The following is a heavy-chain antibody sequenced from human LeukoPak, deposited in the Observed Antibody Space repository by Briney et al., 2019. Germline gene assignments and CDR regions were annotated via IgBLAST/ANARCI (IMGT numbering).Heavy chain of an antibody. CDR2: ISYSGST. D-gene: IGHD5-24*01. CDR1: GGSIRSYD. Sequence: SETLSLTCTVSGGSIRSYDWSWIRRPPGKGLDYIAYISYSGSTNYNPSLKSRVIISVDTSKNHFSLKLNSVTAADTAVYYCARRTAIIPGGFDYWGQGTLVTVSS. V-gene: IGHV4-59*08. CDR3: ARRTAIIPGGFDY. J-gene: IGHJ4*02.